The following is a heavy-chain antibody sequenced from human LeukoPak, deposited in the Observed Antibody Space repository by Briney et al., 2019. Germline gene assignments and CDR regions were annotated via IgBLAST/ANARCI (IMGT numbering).Heavy chain of an antibody. D-gene: IGHD3-3*02. Sequence: SQTLSLTCTVSGGSISSGSYYWSWIRQPAGKGLEWIGRIYTSGSTNYNPSLKSRVTISVDTSKNQFSLKLSSVTAADTAVYYCARKEAFSYFDYWGQGTLVTVSS. CDR3: ARKEAFSYFDY. V-gene: IGHV4-61*02. CDR2: IYTSGST. CDR1: GGSISSGSYY. J-gene: IGHJ4*02.